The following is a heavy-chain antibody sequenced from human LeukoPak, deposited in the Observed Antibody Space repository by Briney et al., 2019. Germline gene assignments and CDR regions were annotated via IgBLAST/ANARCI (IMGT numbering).Heavy chain of an antibody. V-gene: IGHV1-2*02. CDR3: ARVRDVGYCSGGSCYSAEYFQH. J-gene: IGHJ1*01. CDR1: GYTFTGYY. D-gene: IGHD2-15*01. Sequence: ASVKVSCKASGYTFTGYYMHWVRQAPGQGLEWMGWINPNSGGTNYAQKFQGRVTMTRDTSISTAYMELSRLRSDDTAAYYCARVRDVGYCSGGSCYSAEYFQHWGQGTLVTVSS. CDR2: INPNSGGT.